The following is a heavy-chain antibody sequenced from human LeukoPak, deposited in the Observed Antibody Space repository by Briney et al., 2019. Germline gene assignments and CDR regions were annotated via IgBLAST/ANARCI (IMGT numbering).Heavy chain of an antibody. V-gene: IGHV4-4*02. D-gene: IGHD1-26*01. CDR3: ARLGRSWEVPPADFDN. Sequence: KPSGTLSLTCTVSGASISRGNWWSWVRQSPTKGLEWIGEIFHSGSTTYNPSLQSRVTMSMDKSKNQYSLKLSSVTAADTAVYYCARLGRSWEVPPADFDNWGQGTLVTVSS. CDR1: GASISRGNW. CDR2: IFHSGST. J-gene: IGHJ4*02.